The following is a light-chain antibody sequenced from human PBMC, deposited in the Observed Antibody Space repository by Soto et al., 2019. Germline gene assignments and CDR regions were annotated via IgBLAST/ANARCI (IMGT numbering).Light chain of an antibody. CDR3: MQALQTRYT. J-gene: IGKJ2*01. Sequence: DIVMTQSPLSLPVTPGEPASISCRSSQSLLHSNGYNYLDWYLQKPGQSPQLLIYLGSNRASGVPDRFSGSGSGTEFTLKISSVEVEDVGVYYCMQALQTRYTFGQGTKLEIK. CDR1: QSLLHSNGYNY. CDR2: LGS. V-gene: IGKV2-28*01.